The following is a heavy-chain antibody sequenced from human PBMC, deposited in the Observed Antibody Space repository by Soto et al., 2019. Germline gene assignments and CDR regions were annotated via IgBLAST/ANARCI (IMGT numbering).Heavy chain of an antibody. D-gene: IGHD2-15*01. Sequence: PGGSLRLSCAASGFTFSSYGMHWVRQAPGKGLEWVAVIWYDGSNKYYADSVKGRFTISRDNSKNTLYLQMNSLRAEDTAVYYCARAGFCSGGSCYSKAGTSLGWYGMDVWGQGTTVTVSS. CDR2: IWYDGSNK. V-gene: IGHV3-33*01. J-gene: IGHJ6*02. CDR3: ARAGFCSGGSCYSKAGTSLGWYGMDV. CDR1: GFTFSSYG.